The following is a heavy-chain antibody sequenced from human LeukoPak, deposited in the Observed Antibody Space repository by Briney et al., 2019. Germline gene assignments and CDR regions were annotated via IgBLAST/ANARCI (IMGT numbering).Heavy chain of an antibody. D-gene: IGHD3-22*01. Sequence: SVEVSCKASGGTFSSYAISWVRQAPGQGLEWVGGIIPIFGTANYAQKFQGRVTITTDESTSTAYMELSSLRSEDTAVYYCARTLTHYYDSSGLAFDIWGQGTMVTVSS. J-gene: IGHJ3*02. CDR3: ARTLTHYYDSSGLAFDI. CDR1: GGTFSSYA. CDR2: IIPIFGTA. V-gene: IGHV1-69*05.